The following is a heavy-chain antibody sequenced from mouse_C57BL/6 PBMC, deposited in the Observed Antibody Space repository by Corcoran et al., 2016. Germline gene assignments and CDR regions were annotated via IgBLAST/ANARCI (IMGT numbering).Heavy chain of an antibody. V-gene: IGHV3-6*01. CDR2: ISYDGSN. J-gene: IGHJ3*01. CDR3: THYGSWFAY. Sequence: DVQLQESGPGLVKPSQSLSLTCSVTGYSITSGYYWNWIRQFPGNKLEWMGYISYDGSNNYNPSLKNRISITRDTSKNQFFLKLNSVTTEDTATYYCTHYGSWFAYWGQGTLVTVSA. D-gene: IGHD1-1*01. CDR1: GYSITSGYY.